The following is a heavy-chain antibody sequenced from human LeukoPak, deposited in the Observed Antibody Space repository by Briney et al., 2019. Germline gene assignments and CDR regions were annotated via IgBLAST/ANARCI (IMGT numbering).Heavy chain of an antibody. Sequence: PSETLSLTCTVSGGSIGDYYWNWIRQPAGKGLEWIGRIYTSGSTNYSPSLKSRVTMSVDTSKNQFSLKLSSVTAADTAVYYCASSFRASFWFDPWGQGTLVTVSS. V-gene: IGHV4-4*07. J-gene: IGHJ5*02. CDR2: IYTSGST. D-gene: IGHD3-10*01. CDR1: GGSIGDYY. CDR3: ASSFRASFWFDP.